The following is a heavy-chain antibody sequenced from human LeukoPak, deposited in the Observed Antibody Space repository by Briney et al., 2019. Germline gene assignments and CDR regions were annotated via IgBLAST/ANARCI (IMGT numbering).Heavy chain of an antibody. Sequence: SSVKVSCKASGGTFSSYAISWVRQAPGQGLEWMGGIIPIFGTANYAQKFQGRVTITADESTSTAYMELSSLRSEDTAVYYCASLRSDFWSGSNWFDPWGQGTLVTVSS. V-gene: IGHV1-69*01. D-gene: IGHD3-3*01. CDR3: ASLRSDFWSGSNWFDP. CDR1: GGTFSSYA. CDR2: IIPIFGTA. J-gene: IGHJ5*02.